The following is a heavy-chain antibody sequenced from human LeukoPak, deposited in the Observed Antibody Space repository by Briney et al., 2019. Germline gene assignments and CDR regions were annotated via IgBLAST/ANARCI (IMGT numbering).Heavy chain of an antibody. CDR2: IWYNGSNK. CDR3: ATEGSLIPADY. Sequence: GGSLGLSCAASGFTFSSYGMHWVRQAPGKGLEWVAVIWYNGSNKYYADSVKGRFTISRDNSKNTLYLQMNSLRAEDTAVYYCATEGSLIPADYWGQGTLVTVSS. CDR1: GFTFSSYG. V-gene: IGHV3-33*01. J-gene: IGHJ4*02.